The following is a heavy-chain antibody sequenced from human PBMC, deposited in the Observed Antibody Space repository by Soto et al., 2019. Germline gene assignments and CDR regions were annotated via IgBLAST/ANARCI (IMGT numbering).Heavy chain of an antibody. D-gene: IGHD5-12*01. Sequence: EVQLVESGGGLVQPGGSLRLSCAASGFTFSSYWMRWVRQAPGKGLEWVANIKQDGSEKYYVDSVKGRFTISRDNAKNSLYLQMNSLRAEDTAVYYCAREMSYSGYEGGFDYWGQGTLVTVSS. CDR2: IKQDGSEK. CDR3: AREMSYSGYEGGFDY. J-gene: IGHJ4*02. V-gene: IGHV3-7*05. CDR1: GFTFSSYW.